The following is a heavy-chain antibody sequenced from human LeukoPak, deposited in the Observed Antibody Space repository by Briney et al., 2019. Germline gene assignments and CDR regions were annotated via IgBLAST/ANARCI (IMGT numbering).Heavy chain of an antibody. D-gene: IGHD3-10*01. CDR1: GGSINPYY. CDR3: ARGPFTMLRGADNWFDP. Sequence: SETLSLTCTVSGGSINPYYWSWIRQPPGKGLEWIGYIYYSGSTNYNPSLKSRVTMSVDTSKNQFSLKLSSVTAADTAVYYCARGPFTMLRGADNWFDPWGQGTLVTVSS. CDR2: IYYSGST. V-gene: IGHV4-59*12. J-gene: IGHJ5*02.